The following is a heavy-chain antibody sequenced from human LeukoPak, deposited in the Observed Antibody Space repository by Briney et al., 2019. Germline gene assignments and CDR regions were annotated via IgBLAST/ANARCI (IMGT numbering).Heavy chain of an antibody. D-gene: IGHD5-18*01. Sequence: GGSLRLSCAASGFTFSSYAMSWVRQAPGKGLEWVSAISGSGGSTYYADSVKGRFTISRDNSKNTLYLQMNSLRAEDTAVYYCAKEGPLPYSYGSWWAFDIWGQGTMVTVSS. J-gene: IGHJ3*02. V-gene: IGHV3-23*01. CDR1: GFTFSSYA. CDR2: ISGSGGST. CDR3: AKEGPLPYSYGSWWAFDI.